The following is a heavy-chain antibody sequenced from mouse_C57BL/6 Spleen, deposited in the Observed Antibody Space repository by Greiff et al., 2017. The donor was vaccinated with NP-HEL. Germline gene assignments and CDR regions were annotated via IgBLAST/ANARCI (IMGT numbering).Heavy chain of an antibody. V-gene: IGHV1-64*01. CDR1: GYTFTSYW. Sequence: VQLQQPGAELVKPGASVKLSCKASGYTFTSYWMHWVKQRPGQGLEWIGMIHPNSGSTNYNEKFKSKATLTVDKSSSTAYMQLSSLTSEDSAVYYCARREDYYGSSSYYFDYWGQGTTLTVSS. CDR3: ARREDYYGSSSYYFDY. CDR2: IHPNSGST. D-gene: IGHD1-1*01. J-gene: IGHJ2*01.